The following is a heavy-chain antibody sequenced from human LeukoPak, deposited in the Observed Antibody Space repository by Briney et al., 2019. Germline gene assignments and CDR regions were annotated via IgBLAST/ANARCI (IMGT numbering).Heavy chain of an antibody. CDR3: ASTRGEMDV. CDR2: IYHSGST. J-gene: IGHJ6*04. V-gene: IGHV4-38-2*02. CDR1: GYSISSSYY. D-gene: IGHD3-10*01. Sequence: SETLSLTCTVSGYSISSSYYWGWIRQPPGKGLEWIGSIYHSGSTYYNPSLKSRVTISVDTSKNQFSLKLSSVTAADTAVYYCASTRGEMDVWGKGTTVTVSS.